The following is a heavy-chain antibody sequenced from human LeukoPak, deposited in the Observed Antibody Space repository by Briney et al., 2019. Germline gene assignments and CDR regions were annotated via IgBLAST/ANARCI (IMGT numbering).Heavy chain of an antibody. CDR2: ISADGTTT. CDR1: GFTFNTYW. D-gene: IGHD6-19*01. V-gene: IGHV3-74*01. J-gene: IGHJ6*02. Sequence: QTGGSLRLSCVVSGFTFNTYWIHWARQGPGKGLEWVSLISADGTTTTYADSVKGRFIVSRDNAKNTLYLQMNSLRAEDAAVYYCARGLAGAYRIMDVWGQGTTVTVS. CDR3: ARGLAGAYRIMDV.